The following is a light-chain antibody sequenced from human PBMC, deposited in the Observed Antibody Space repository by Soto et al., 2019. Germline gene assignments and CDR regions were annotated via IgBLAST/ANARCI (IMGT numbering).Light chain of an antibody. J-gene: IGKJ5*01. CDR3: QQRSNWPPIT. Sequence: EIGLEQSPAPPSLSPGGRTPLPFRASQSVSSYLAWYQQKPGQAPRLLIYDASNRATGIPARFSGSGSGTDFTLTISSLEPEDFAVYYCQQRSNWPPITFGQGTRLEIK. CDR1: QSVSSY. CDR2: DAS. V-gene: IGKV3-11*01.